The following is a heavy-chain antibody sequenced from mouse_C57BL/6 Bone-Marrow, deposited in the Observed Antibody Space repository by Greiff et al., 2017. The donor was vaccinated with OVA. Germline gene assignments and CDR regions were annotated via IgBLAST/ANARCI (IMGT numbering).Heavy chain of an antibody. CDR3: ATYSNYFDY. D-gene: IGHD2-5*01. Sequence: VQLQQPGAELVKPGASVKLSCKASGYTFTSYWMHWVKQRPGQGLEWIAMIHPNSGSTNYNEKFKSKATLTVDKSSSTAYMQLSSLTSEDSAVYYCATYSNYFDYWGQGTTLTVSS. CDR1: GYTFTSYW. J-gene: IGHJ2*01. CDR2: IHPNSGST. V-gene: IGHV1-64*01.